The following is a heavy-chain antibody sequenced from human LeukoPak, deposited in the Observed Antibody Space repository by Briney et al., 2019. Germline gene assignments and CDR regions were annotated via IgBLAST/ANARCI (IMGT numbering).Heavy chain of an antibody. CDR3: AKGGRSGTTSVDDP. CDR1: GFTFSSYA. Sequence: GRSLRLSCAASGFTFSSYAMHWVRQAPGKGLEWVAVISYDGSNKYYADSVKGRFTISRDNSKNTVYLQMNSLRGEDTAVYYCAKGGRSGTTSVDDPWGQGTLVIVSS. V-gene: IGHV3-30-3*01. D-gene: IGHD1-7*01. CDR2: ISYDGSNK. J-gene: IGHJ5*02.